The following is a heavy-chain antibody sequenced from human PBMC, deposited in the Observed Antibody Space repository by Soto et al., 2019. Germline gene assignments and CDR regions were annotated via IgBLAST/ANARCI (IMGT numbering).Heavy chain of an antibody. CDR2: INSGNLI. V-gene: IGHV3-48*03. J-gene: IGHJ3*02. CDR1: GFSFRSYE. CDR3: AKDRRYFDWIDAFDI. Sequence: GGSLRLSCEGSGFSFRSYEMNWVRQAPGKGLEWISYINSGNLIHYADSVKGRFTISRDNAKNSLYLQMNSLRAEDTALYYCAKDRRYFDWIDAFDIWGQGTMVTVSS. D-gene: IGHD3-9*01.